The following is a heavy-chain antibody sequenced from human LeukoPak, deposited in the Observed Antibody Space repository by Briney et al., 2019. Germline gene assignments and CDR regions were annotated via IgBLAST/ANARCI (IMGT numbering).Heavy chain of an antibody. Sequence: SETLSLTCTVSGGSISSYYWSWLRQPPGKGLEWIGYIYYSGSTNYNPSLKSRVTISVDTSKNQFSLKLSSVTAADTAVYYCARQLQEDYSDYWGQGTLVTVSS. J-gene: IGHJ4*02. CDR2: IYYSGST. V-gene: IGHV4-59*08. CDR1: GGSISSYY. CDR3: ARQLQEDYSDY.